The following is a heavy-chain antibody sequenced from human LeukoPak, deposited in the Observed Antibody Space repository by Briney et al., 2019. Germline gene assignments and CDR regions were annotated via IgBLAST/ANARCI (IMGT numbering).Heavy chain of an antibody. J-gene: IGHJ3*02. D-gene: IGHD1-1*01. CDR1: GGSISSYY. V-gene: IGHV4-59*01. CDR3: ARALAIHDAFDI. Sequence: SETLSLTCTVSGGSISSYYWSWIRQPPGKGLEWIGYIYYSGSTNYNPSLKSRLTISVDTSKNQFSLKLSSVTAADTAVYYYARALAIHDAFDIWGQGTMVTVSS. CDR2: IYYSGST.